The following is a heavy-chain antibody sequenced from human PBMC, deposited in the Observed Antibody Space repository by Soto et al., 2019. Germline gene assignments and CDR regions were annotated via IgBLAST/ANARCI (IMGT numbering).Heavy chain of an antibody. CDR1: GYSFTSYW. Sequence: GESLKISCKGSGYSFTSYWIGWVRQIPGKGLEWMGILYPGDSDSRYSPSFQGQVTIPAGKSIRTACLQWSSLKAPDTAMYYCARTSTLEYYYGMDVWGQGNTVTVSS. CDR2: LYPGDSDS. D-gene: IGHD1-1*01. V-gene: IGHV5-51*01. J-gene: IGHJ6*02. CDR3: ARTSTLEYYYGMDV.